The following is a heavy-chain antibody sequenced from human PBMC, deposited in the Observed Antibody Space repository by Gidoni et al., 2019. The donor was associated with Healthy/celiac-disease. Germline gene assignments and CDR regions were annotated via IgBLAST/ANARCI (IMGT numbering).Heavy chain of an antibody. Sequence: QVQLVQSGAEVKKPGSSVKVSCKASGGTFSSYAISWVRQAPGQGLEWMGGIIPSFGTANYAQKFQGRVTITADKSTSTAYMELSSLRSEDTAVYYCARDRVKAYYYDSSGYYPDAFDIWGQGTMVTVSS. D-gene: IGHD3-22*01. CDR2: IIPSFGTA. CDR1: GGTFSSYA. V-gene: IGHV1-69*06. CDR3: ARDRVKAYYYDSSGYYPDAFDI. J-gene: IGHJ3*02.